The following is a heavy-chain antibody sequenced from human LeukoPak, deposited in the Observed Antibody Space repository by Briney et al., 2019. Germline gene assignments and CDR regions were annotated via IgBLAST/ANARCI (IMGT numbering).Heavy chain of an antibody. CDR3: ARQSIAARGYYYYMDV. Sequence: PSETLSLTCTVSGGSINSSSYYRGWIRQPPGKGLEWIGSVYYSGSTHYNPSLKSQVTISVDTSKNHFSLRLSSVTAADTAVYYCARQSIAARGYYYYMDVWGKGTTVTVSS. V-gene: IGHV4-39*01. J-gene: IGHJ6*03. CDR1: GGSINSSSYY. D-gene: IGHD6-6*01. CDR2: VYYSGST.